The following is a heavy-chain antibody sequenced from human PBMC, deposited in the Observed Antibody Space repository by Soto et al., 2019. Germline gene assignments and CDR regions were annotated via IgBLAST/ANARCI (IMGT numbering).Heavy chain of an antibody. CDR2: IDHSGST. D-gene: IGHD3-9*01. Sequence: QVQLQQWGAGLLKPSETLSLTCAVSGGSFSGYYWNWIRQPPGKGLEWIGEIDHSGSTTYNPSLKSRVTISVDTTKRDISLKLTSVTAADTAVYYCAGETSDYNFLTAPTTFDFWGQGKMVTVSS. J-gene: IGHJ3*01. V-gene: IGHV4-34*02. CDR1: GGSFSGYY. CDR3: AGETSDYNFLTAPTTFDF.